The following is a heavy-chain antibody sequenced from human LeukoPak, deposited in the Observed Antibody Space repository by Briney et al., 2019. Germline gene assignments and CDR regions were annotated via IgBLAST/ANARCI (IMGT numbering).Heavy chain of an antibody. CDR1: GGSIRSYY. CDR2: IHYSGST. D-gene: IGHD5-24*01. J-gene: IGHJ2*01. CDR3: ARDFGGSDGYTGYWYFDL. Sequence: SETLSLTCTVSGGSIRSYYWSWIRQPPGKGLEWIGDIHYSGSTTYNPFLKSRITISVDTSKNQFSLKLSSVTAADTAVYFCARDFGGSDGYTGYWYFDLWGRGTLVTVSS. V-gene: IGHV4-59*01.